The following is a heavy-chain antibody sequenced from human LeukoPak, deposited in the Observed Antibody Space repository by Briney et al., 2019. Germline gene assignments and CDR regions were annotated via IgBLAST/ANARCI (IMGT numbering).Heavy chain of an antibody. CDR2: IRYDGSNK. CDR3: AKVGATSEDY. J-gene: IGHJ4*02. D-gene: IGHD1-26*01. CDR1: GFTFGSYG. V-gene: IGHV3-30*02. Sequence: GGSLRLSCAASGFTFGSYGMHWVRQAPGKGLEWVAFIRYDGSNKYYADSVKGRFTISRDNSKNTLYLQMNSLRAEDTAVYYCAKVGATSEDYWGQGTLVTVSS.